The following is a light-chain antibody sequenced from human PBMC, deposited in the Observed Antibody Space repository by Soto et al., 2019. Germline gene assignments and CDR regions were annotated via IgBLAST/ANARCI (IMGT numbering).Light chain of an antibody. J-gene: IGKJ1*01. CDR2: AAS. CDR3: QQYYSYPRT. Sequence: AIRMTQSPSSLSASTGDRVTITCRASQGISSYLAWYQQKPGKAPKLLIYAASTLQSGVPSRFSGSGSGTDFTLTISCLQSEDFATHCCQQYYSYPRTSGQGTKVDMK. CDR1: QGISSY. V-gene: IGKV1-8*01.